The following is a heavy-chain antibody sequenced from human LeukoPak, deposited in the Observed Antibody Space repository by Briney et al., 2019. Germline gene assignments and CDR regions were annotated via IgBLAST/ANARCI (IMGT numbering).Heavy chain of an antibody. Sequence: PGGSLRLSCAASGFTFSSYSMNWVRQAPGKGLEWVPFISSSSSSINYADSVKGRFTISRDNAKNSLYLQMNSLRAEDTAVYYCARVLDYYDSSGYSYWGQGTLVTVSS. D-gene: IGHD3-22*01. CDR2: ISSSSSSI. CDR1: GFTFSSYS. CDR3: ARVLDYYDSSGYSY. V-gene: IGHV3-21*01. J-gene: IGHJ4*02.